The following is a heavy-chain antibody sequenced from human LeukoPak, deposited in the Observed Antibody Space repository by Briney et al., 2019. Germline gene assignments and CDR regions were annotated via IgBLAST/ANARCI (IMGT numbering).Heavy chain of an antibody. CDR1: GGTFSSYA. D-gene: IGHD6-19*01. V-gene: IGHV1-69*04. CDR3: ARDSRIAVARYGVTGDY. Sequence: GASVKVSCKASGGTFSSYAISWVRQAPGQGLEWMGRIIPILGIANYAQKFQGRVTITADKSTSTAYMELSSLRSEDTAVYYCARDSRIAVARYGVTGDYWGQGTLVTVSS. CDR2: IIPILGIA. J-gene: IGHJ4*02.